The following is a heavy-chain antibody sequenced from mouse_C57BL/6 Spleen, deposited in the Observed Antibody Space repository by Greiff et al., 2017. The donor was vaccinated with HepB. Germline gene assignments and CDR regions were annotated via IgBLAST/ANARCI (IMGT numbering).Heavy chain of an antibody. CDR3: ARWDTTVVADY. CDR1: GYTFTSYW. CDR2: IDPSDSET. Sequence: VKLQQPGAELVRPGSSVKLSCKASGYTFTSYWMHWVKQRPIQGLEWIGNIDPSDSETHYNQKFKDKATLTVDRSSSTAYMQLSSLTSEDSAVYYCARWDTTVVADYWGKGTTLTVSS. V-gene: IGHV1-52*01. D-gene: IGHD1-1*01. J-gene: IGHJ2*01.